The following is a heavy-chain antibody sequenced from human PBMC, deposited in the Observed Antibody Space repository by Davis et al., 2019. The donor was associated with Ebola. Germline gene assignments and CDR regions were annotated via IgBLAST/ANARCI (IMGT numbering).Heavy chain of an antibody. D-gene: IGHD2-2*02. V-gene: IGHV5-51*01. CDR1: GFSFTSYW. CDR2: IYPGDSDT. CDR3: ARRYCSSTSCYTSDY. Sequence: KVSCKGSGFSFTSYWIGWVRQMPGKGLEWMGIIYPGDSDTRYSPSFQGQVTISADKSISTAYLQWSSLKASDTAMYYCARRYCSSTSCYTSDYWGQGTLVTVSS. J-gene: IGHJ4*02.